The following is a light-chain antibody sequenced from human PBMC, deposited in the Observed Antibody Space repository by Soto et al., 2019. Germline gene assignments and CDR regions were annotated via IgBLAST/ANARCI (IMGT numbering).Light chain of an antibody. Sequence: QSALTQPPSASGSLGQSFTISCTGTSSDVGGYNYVSWYQHHPGKAPKLIIYEVYKRPSGVPDRFSGAKSGNTAALTVSGLQAEDEADYYCSSYVGTNSYVFGTGTKVTVL. V-gene: IGLV2-8*01. CDR2: EVY. J-gene: IGLJ1*01. CDR3: SSYVGTNSYV. CDR1: SSDVGGYNY.